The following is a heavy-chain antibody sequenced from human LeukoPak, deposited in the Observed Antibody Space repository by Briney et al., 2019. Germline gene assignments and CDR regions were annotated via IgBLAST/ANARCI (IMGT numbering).Heavy chain of an antibody. V-gene: IGHV1-46*02. CDR2: INPSGGST. Sequence: GASVKVSCKASGYSFNTYSMHWVRQAPGQGLEWMGIINPSGGSTSYAQKFQGRVTMTRDTSTSTVYMELSSLRSEDTAVYYCARDLDRNPGSYYYFDYWGQGTLVTVSS. J-gene: IGHJ4*02. D-gene: IGHD1-26*01. CDR1: GYSFNTYS. CDR3: ARDLDRNPGSYYYFDY.